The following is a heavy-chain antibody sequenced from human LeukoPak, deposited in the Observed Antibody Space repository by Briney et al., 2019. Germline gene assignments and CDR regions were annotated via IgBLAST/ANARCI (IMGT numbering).Heavy chain of an antibody. CDR1: GFTERTNC. Sequence: AGGSLRLSSAASGFTERTNCRIGLRQPPGKGLEWVSVIYNTGSTYNADSVKGRFTISRHNSKNTVYLQMNNLRAEDRAMYYCARVDTTLSYTHDYWGQGTLVTVSS. CDR3: ARVDTTLSYTHDY. D-gene: IGHD1-1*01. V-gene: IGHV3-53*04. J-gene: IGHJ4*02. CDR2: IYNTGST.